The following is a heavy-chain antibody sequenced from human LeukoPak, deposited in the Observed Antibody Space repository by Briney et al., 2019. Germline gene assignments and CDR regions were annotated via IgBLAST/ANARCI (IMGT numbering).Heavy chain of an antibody. D-gene: IGHD1-26*01. Sequence: ASVTVSCKASGYIFSSYYMHWVRQAPGQGLEWMGLINPSGGSTSYAQKFQGRVTMTRDTSTSTVYMELSSLRSEDTAVYYCARDSPISGSYYGGLGYWGQGTLVTVSS. V-gene: IGHV1-46*01. J-gene: IGHJ4*02. CDR1: GYIFSSYY. CDR3: ARDSPISGSYYGGLGY. CDR2: INPSGGST.